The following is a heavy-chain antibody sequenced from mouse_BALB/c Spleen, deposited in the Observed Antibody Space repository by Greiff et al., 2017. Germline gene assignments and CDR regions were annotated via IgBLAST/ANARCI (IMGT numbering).Heavy chain of an antibody. D-gene: IGHD2-4*01. CDR2: ISYSGST. CDR3: ARSEGLRGFAY. V-gene: IGHV3-2*02. J-gene: IGHJ3*01. Sequence: EVQLVESGPGLVKPSQSLSLTCTVTGYSITSDYAWNWIRQFPGNKLEWMGYISYSGSTSYNPSLKSRISITRDTSKNQFFLQLNSVTTEDTATYYCARSEGLRGFAYWGQGTLVTVSA. CDR1: GYSITSDYA.